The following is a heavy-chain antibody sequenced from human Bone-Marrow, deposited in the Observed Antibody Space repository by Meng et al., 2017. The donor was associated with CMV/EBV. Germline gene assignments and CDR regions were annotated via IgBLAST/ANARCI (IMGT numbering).Heavy chain of an antibody. D-gene: IGHD6-6*01. V-gene: IGHV3-23*03. Sequence: GGSLRLSCAASGFTFSSYAMSWVRQAPGKGLEWVSVIYSDGSSTYYADSVKGRFTISRDNSKNTLYLQMNSLRAEDTAVYYCAKAPKYLYWGQGTLVTVSS. J-gene: IGHJ4*02. CDR3: AKAPKYLY. CDR2: IYSDGSST. CDR1: GFTFSSYA.